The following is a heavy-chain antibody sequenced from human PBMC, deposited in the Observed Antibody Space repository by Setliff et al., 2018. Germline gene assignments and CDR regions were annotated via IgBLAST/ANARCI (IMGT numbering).Heavy chain of an antibody. Sequence: PSETLSLTCAVYGESFSGHYWSWIRQPPGKGLEWIGEINHSGSTNYNPSLKSRVTISVDTSKNQFSLKLSSVAAADTAVYYCVRGFDVCGGGACYTDGPYYFDYWGLGTLVTVSS. CDR2: INHSGST. CDR3: VRGFDVCGGGACYTDGPYYFDY. D-gene: IGHD2-21*02. J-gene: IGHJ4*02. V-gene: IGHV4-34*01. CDR1: GESFSGHY.